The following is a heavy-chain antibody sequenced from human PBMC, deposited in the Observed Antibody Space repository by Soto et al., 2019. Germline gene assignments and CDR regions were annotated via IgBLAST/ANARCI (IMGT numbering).Heavy chain of an antibody. CDR3: TREGSAAYYYNAMHA. D-gene: IGHD6-19*01. CDR1: GYTFTTYG. J-gene: IGHJ6*02. CDR2: INTHNGNT. Sequence: QVQLEQSAPEVKKPGASVKVSCKASGYTFTTYGIIWVRQAPGEGLEWLGWINTHNGNTNYAQNLQGRVFMTADTSTTTAYMVLRSSRSDATAIYYCTREGSAAYYYNAMHAWGQGTTVTVS. V-gene: IGHV1-18*01.